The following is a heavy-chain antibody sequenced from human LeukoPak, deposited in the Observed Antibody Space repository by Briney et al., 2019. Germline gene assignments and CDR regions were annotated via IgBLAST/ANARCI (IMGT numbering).Heavy chain of an antibody. V-gene: IGHV3-23*01. CDR2: ISSSGSGGNT. CDR1: GVTLSNYA. D-gene: IGHD3-22*01. CDR3: ARAGTAITMIVVESNWFDP. J-gene: IGHJ5*02. Sequence: GGSLRLSCVASGVTLSNYAMSWARQAPGKGLEWVSGISSSGSGGNTYYADSVKGRFTISRDSSRNTLFLHMNTLRAEDTAIYYCARAGTAITMIVVESNWFDPWGQGTLVTVSS.